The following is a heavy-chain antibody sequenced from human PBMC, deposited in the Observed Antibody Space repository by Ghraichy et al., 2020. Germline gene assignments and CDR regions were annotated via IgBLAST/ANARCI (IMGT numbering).Heavy chain of an antibody. CDR1: GFTFSSYG. V-gene: IGHV3-33*01. CDR2: IWYDGSNK. CDR3: ASNELEWDAFDI. D-gene: IGHD1-1*01. Sequence: GGSLRLSCAASGFTFSSYGMHWVRQAPGKGLEWVAVIWYDGSNKYYADSVKGRFTISRDNSKNTLYLQMNSLRAEDTAVYYCASNELEWDAFDIWGQGTMVTVSS. J-gene: IGHJ3*02.